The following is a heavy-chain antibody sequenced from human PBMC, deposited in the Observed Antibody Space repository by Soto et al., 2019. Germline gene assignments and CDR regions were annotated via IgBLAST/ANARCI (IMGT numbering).Heavy chain of an antibody. Sequence: QVQLVESGGGVVQPGRSLRLSCAASGFTFSSYAMHWVRQAPGKGLEWVAVISYDGSNKYYADSVKGRFTISRDNSKNRLCMKMNRARGEDTVVFFGASGPTVDTGRGGGRVYWGQGTLVTVSS. J-gene: IGHJ4*02. V-gene: IGHV3-30-3*01. CDR2: ISYDGSNK. D-gene: IGHD5-18*01. CDR3: ASGPTVDTGRGGGRVY. CDR1: GFTFSSYA.